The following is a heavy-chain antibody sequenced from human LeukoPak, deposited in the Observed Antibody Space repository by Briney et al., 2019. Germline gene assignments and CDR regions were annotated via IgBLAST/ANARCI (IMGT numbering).Heavy chain of an antibody. CDR3: ARTIRKDSSGRYFDY. Sequence: SETLSLTCTVSGGSISSYYWSRIRQPPGKGLEWIGYIYYSGSTNYNPSLKSRVTISVDTSKNQFSLKLSSVTAADTAVYYCARTIRKDSSGRYFDYWGQGTLVTVSS. V-gene: IGHV4-59*08. J-gene: IGHJ4*02. CDR2: IYYSGST. D-gene: IGHD6-19*01. CDR1: GGSISSYY.